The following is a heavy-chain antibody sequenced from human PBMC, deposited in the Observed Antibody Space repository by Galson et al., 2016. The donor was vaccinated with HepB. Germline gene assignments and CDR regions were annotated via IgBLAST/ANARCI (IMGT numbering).Heavy chain of an antibody. J-gene: IGHJ5*01. D-gene: IGHD3-22*01. Sequence: SLRLSCAGSGYTFSSNGMHWVRQAPGKGLEWVAVVWYDGSNEHYADSVKGRFTISRDNSKNTLYLQMNSLRAEDTAMYYCARSFGYYFDSTGYFNWFDSWGQGTLVTVSS. CDR2: VWYDGSNE. CDR1: GYTFSSNG. V-gene: IGHV3-33*01. CDR3: ARSFGYYFDSTGYFNWFDS.